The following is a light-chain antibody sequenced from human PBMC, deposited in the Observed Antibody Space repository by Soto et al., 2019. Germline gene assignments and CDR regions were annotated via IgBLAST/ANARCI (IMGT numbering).Light chain of an antibody. CDR2: STS. CDR1: TGAVTSGHY. J-gene: IGLJ3*02. CDR3: LLYYGGAQLV. Sequence: QAVVTQEPSLTVSPRGTVTLTCSSSTGAVTSGHYPNWFQQKPGQAPRPLIYSTSNKHSWTPARFSGSLLGGKAALTLSGVQSEDEAEYYCLLYYGGAQLVFGGGTKLTVL. V-gene: IGLV7-43*01.